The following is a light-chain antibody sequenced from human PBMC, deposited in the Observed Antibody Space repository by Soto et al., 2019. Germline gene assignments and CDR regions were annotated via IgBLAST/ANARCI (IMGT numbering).Light chain of an antibody. V-gene: IGKV1-39*01. J-gene: IGKJ4*01. Sequence: DIPMTQSPSSLSASVGDRVTITCRASQSISSYLNWYQQKPGKAPKVLIYAASSLQSGVPSRFSGSGSGTDFTLTISSLQPEDFAIYYCQQSYTSPLTLGGGTKVEIK. CDR3: QQSYTSPLT. CDR2: AAS. CDR1: QSISSY.